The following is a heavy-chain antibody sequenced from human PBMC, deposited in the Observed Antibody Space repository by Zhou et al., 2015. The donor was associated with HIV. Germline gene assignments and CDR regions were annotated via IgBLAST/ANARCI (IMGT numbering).Heavy chain of an antibody. D-gene: IGHD3-9*01. J-gene: IGHJ4*02. CDR3: ARVKLPGRQFDWLLSPPAY. CDR1: GFVFSTHV. CDR2: IDSDGTTT. Sequence: QLVESGGGLVQPGGSLRLSCATSGFVFSTHVMHWIRQVPGKGPVWVSRIDSDGTTTSYADSVKGRFTISRDNANNRLYLQMNSLRGDDTAVYYCARVKLPGRQFDWLLSPPAYWGQGTLVIVSS. V-gene: IGHV3-74*03.